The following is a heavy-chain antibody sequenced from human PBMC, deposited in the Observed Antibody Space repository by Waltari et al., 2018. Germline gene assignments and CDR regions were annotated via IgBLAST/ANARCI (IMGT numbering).Heavy chain of an antibody. CDR2: IDYSGST. CDR1: GGSISSSSYY. Sequence: QLQLQESGPGLVKPSETLSLTCTVSGGSISSSSYYWGWIRQPPGKGLEWIGSIDYSGSTYYNPSLKSRVTISVDTSKNQFSLKLSSVTAADTAVYYCARDENWNYYYMDVWGKGTAVTVSS. V-gene: IGHV4-39*02. D-gene: IGHD1-1*01. CDR3: ARDENWNYYYMDV. J-gene: IGHJ6*03.